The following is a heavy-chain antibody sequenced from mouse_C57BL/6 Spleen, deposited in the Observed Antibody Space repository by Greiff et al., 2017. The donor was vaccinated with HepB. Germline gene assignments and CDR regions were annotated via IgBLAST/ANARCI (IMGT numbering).Heavy chain of an antibody. CDR2: ISSGSSTI. J-gene: IGHJ4*01. V-gene: IGHV5-17*01. Sequence: DVHLVESGGGLVKPGGSLKLSCAASGFTFSDYGMHWVRQAPEKGLEWVAYISSGSSTIYYADTVKGRFTISRDKAKNTLFLQMTSLRSEDTAMYYCARDYSYAMDYWGQGTSVTVSS. CDR3: ARDYSYAMDY. D-gene: IGHD2-13*01. CDR1: GFTFSDYG.